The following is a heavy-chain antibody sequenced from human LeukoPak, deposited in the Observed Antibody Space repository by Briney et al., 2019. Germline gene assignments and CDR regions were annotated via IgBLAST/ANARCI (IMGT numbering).Heavy chain of an antibody. Sequence: GGSLRLSCAASGFTFDDYAMHWVRQAPGKGLEWVSGISWNSGNIGYADSVKGRFTISRDNAKNSLYLQMNSVTAEDTAFYYCAKDIGSGSYYQFDYWGQGTLVTISS. J-gene: IGHJ4*02. D-gene: IGHD1-26*01. CDR1: GFTFDDYA. V-gene: IGHV3-9*01. CDR2: ISWNSGNI. CDR3: AKDIGSGSYYQFDY.